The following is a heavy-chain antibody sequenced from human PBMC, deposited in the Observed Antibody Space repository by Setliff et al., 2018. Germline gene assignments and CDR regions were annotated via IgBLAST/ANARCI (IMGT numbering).Heavy chain of an antibody. CDR2: IYPGDSDT. V-gene: IGHV5-51*01. Sequence: LGESLKISCKGSGYRFSSHWIGWVRQMPGKGLEWMGIIYPGDSDTRYSPSFQGQVTISADKSISTAYLQWSSLKASDTATYYCASSSGSSSNDAFDIWGQGTTVTVSS. CDR3: ASSSGSSSNDAFDI. J-gene: IGHJ3*02. CDR1: GYRFSSHW. D-gene: IGHD1-26*01.